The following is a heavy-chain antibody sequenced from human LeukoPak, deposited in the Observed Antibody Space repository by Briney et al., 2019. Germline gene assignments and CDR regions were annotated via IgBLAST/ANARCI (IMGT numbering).Heavy chain of an antibody. Sequence: SETLSLTCTVSGGSISSYYWSWIRQPAGKGLEWIGRIYTSGSTNYNPSLESRVTMSVDTSKNQFSLKLTSVTAADTAVYYCARDLVAFGVVTDDAFDIWGQGTMVTVSS. V-gene: IGHV4-4*07. CDR1: GGSISSYY. CDR2: IYTSGST. CDR3: ARDLVAFGVVTDDAFDI. D-gene: IGHD3-3*01. J-gene: IGHJ3*02.